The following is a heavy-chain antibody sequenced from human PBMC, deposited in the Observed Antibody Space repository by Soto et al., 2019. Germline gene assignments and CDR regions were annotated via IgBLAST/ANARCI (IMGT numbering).Heavy chain of an antibody. CDR1: GYTFTRYG. D-gene: IGHD2-15*01. V-gene: IGHV1-18*01. CDR3: AREGYCSSGRCALYSHVDFGMEF. CDR2: ISAYNSNT. J-gene: IGHJ6*02. Sequence: DSVQVSCKASGYTFTRYGISWVRQAPGQGLEWMGWISAYNSNTNYAQRFQGRVTMTTDTPTSTAYMELRSLTSDDTAVYYCAREGYCSSGRCALYSHVDFGMEFWGQ.